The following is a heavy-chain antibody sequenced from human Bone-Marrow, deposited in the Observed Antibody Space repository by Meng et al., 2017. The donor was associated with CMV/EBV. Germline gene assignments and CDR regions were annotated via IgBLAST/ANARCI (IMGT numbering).Heavy chain of an antibody. V-gene: IGHV4-34*01. CDR1: GGSFSGYY. CDR2: INHSGST. Sequence: SETLSLTCAVYGGSFSGYYWSWIRQPPGKGLEWIGEINHSGSTNYNPSLKSRVTISVDTSKNQFSLKLSSVTAADTAVYYCARGNVDIVATMGTTYYFDYWRQETLVTVS. CDR3: ARGNVDIVATMGTTYYFDY. D-gene: IGHD5-12*01. J-gene: IGHJ4*02.